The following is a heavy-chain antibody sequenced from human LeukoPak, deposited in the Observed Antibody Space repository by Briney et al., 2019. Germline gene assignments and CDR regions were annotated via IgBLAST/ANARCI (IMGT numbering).Heavy chain of an antibody. Sequence: SETLSLTCAVSGYSISSGYYWGWIRQPPGKGLEWIGSIYHSGSTYYNPSLKPRVTISVDTSKNQFSLKLSSVTAADTAVYYCARVGGVGYYYYMDVWGKGTTVTVSS. CDR2: IYHSGST. CDR1: GYSISSGYY. J-gene: IGHJ6*03. V-gene: IGHV4-38-2*01. CDR3: ARVGGVGYYYYMDV. D-gene: IGHD3-16*01.